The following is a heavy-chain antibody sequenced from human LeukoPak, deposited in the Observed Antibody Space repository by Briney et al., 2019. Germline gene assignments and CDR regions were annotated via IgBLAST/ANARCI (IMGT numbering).Heavy chain of an antibody. CDR1: GFTFSSYN. V-gene: IGHV3-48*04. CDR3: ARLFPYYGSGSYSSCDY. D-gene: IGHD3-10*01. J-gene: IGHJ4*02. CDR2: ISSRSSTI. Sequence: GGSLRLSCAASGFTFSSYNMNWVRQAPGKGLEWVSYISSRSSTIYYADSVKGRFTISRDNAKNSLYLQMNSLRAEDTAVYYCARLFPYYGSGSYSSCDYWGQGTLVTVSS.